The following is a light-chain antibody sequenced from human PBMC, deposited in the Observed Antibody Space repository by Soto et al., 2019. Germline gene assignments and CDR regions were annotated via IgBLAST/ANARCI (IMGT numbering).Light chain of an antibody. J-gene: IGLJ3*02. CDR1: SSDVGSYNR. V-gene: IGLV2-18*02. Sequence: QSVLTQPPSVSGSPGQSVTFSCIGTSSDVGSYNRVSWYQQFPGTAPKLIIYEVTNRPSGVADRFSGSKSGNTASLTISGLQAEDEADYYCISYTSRNALVFGGGTKVTVL. CDR2: EVT. CDR3: ISYTSRNALV.